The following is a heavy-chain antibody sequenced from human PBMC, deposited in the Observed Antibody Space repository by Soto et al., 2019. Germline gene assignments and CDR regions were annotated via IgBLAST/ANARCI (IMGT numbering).Heavy chain of an antibody. CDR1: GGSISSGGYY. Sequence: SETLSLTCTVSGGSISSGGYYRNWIRQHPGKGLEWIGYIYYSGSTYYNPSLKSRVTISVDTSKNQFSLKLSSVTAADTAVYYCARDGAESYYDSSGYHNWFDPWGQGTLVTVSS. D-gene: IGHD3-22*01. CDR3: ARDGAESYYDSSGYHNWFDP. CDR2: IYYSGST. J-gene: IGHJ5*02. V-gene: IGHV4-30-4*08.